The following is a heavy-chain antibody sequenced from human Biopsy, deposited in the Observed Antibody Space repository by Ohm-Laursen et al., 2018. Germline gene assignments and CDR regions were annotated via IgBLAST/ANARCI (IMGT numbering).Heavy chain of an antibody. CDR1: GFKFDDYG. CDR2: ISWNSGSI. J-gene: IGHJ4*02. V-gene: IGHV3-9*01. D-gene: IGHD6-19*01. Sequence: SLRLSCAASGFKFDDYGMNWVRQVPGKGLEWVSRISWNSGSIGYVDSVKGRFTISRGNAKDSLFLQMDSLRVEDTALYYCVKSAYSSGFWEASDYWGQGTLVTVSS. CDR3: VKSAYSSGFWEASDY.